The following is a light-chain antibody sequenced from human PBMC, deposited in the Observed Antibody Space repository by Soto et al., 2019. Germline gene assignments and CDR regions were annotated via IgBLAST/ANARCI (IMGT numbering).Light chain of an antibody. V-gene: IGLV1-51*01. J-gene: IGLJ1*01. Sequence: QSVLTQPPSVSAAPGQKVTISCSGSSSNIGKNYVSWYQQLPGTAPKLLLYDNNKRPSGIPDRFSGSKSGTSATLGITGLQAGDEADYYCGTWDSSPSAGYVFGTGTKVTVL. CDR1: SSNIGKNY. CDR2: DNN. CDR3: GTWDSSPSAGYV.